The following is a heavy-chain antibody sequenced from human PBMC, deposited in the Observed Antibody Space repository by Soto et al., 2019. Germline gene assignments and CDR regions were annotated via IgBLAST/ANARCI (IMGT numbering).Heavy chain of an antibody. CDR3: ARNIAVAAPNWFDP. CDR1: GYTFTSYG. Sequence: ASLKVSCKASGYTFTSYGISWVRQAPGQGLEWMGWISAYNGNTNYAQKLQGRVTMTTDTSTSTAYMELRSLRSDDTAVYYCARNIAVAAPNWFDPWGQGTLVTVSS. CDR2: ISAYNGNT. J-gene: IGHJ5*02. D-gene: IGHD6-19*01. V-gene: IGHV1-18*01.